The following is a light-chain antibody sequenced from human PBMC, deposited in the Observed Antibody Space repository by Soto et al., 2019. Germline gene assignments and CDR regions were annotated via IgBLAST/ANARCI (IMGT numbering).Light chain of an antibody. CDR3: SSYAGSNAYV. V-gene: IGLV2-8*01. Sequence: QSALNQPPSASGSPGQSVTISCTGTSSDVGGYNCVSWYQQHPGKAPKLMIYEVSKRPSGVPDRFSGSKSGNTASLTVSGLQAEDEADYYCSSYAGSNAYVFGTGTKVTVL. CDR2: EVS. CDR1: SSDVGGYNC. J-gene: IGLJ1*01.